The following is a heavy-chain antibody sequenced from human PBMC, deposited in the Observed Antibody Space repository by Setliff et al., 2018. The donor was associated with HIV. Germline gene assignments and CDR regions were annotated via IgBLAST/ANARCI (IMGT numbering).Heavy chain of an antibody. V-gene: IGHV4-61*01. D-gene: IGHD1-7*01. Sequence: PSETLSLTCTVSGDSITRGSYYWSWIRQPPGKGLEWIGYIYYSGSTNYNPSLKSRVTISVDTSKNQFSLKLSSVTAADTAVYYCARGDGTKYYYYYYMDVWGKGTTVTVSS. CDR2: IYYSGST. CDR1: GDSITRGSYY. J-gene: IGHJ6*03. CDR3: ARGDGTKYYYYYYMDV.